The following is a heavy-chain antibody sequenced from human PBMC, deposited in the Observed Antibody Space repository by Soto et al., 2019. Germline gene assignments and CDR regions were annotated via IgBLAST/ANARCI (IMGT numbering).Heavy chain of an antibody. CDR3: AAERGREYYYDSGGLINYYYYYGMDV. CDR1: CFTFTNSA. CDR2: IYVGSGNA. Sequence: CQSSCFTFTNSAVHCVRQPRGQRLGWVGWIYVGSGNANYAQKFQERVTITRDMSTSTAYMELSSLRSEDKGVYYCAAERGREYYYDSGGLINYYYYYGMDVWGQGTTVTVSS. V-gene: IGHV1-58*01. J-gene: IGHJ6*02. D-gene: IGHD3-22*01.